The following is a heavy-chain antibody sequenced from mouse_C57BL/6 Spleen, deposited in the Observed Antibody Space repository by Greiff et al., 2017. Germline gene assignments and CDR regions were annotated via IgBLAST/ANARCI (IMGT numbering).Heavy chain of an antibody. V-gene: IGHV1-4*01. CDR2: IDPSSGYT. Sequence: QVQLQQSGAELARPGASVKMSCKASGYTFTSYTMHWVKQRPGPGLEWIGYIDPSSGYTKYNQKFKDKATWTADKSSSTAYMQLSSLTSEDSAVYYCAKGPLDDMDDWGQGTSVTVSS. J-gene: IGHJ4*01. D-gene: IGHD3-3*01. CDR3: AKGPLDDMDD. CDR1: GYTFTSYT.